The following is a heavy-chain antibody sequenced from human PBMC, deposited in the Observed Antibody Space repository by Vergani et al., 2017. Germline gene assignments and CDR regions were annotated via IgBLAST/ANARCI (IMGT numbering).Heavy chain of an antibody. Sequence: QVQLVQSGAEVKKPGSSVKVSCKASGGTFSSYAISWVRQAPGQGLEWMGRIIPIFGTANYAQKFQGRVTITADESTSTAYMELSSLRSEDTAVYYCARVRCSSTSCYLYGMDVWGQGTTVTVSS. CDR3: ARVRCSSTSCYLYGMDV. J-gene: IGHJ6*02. CDR2: IIPIFGTA. D-gene: IGHD2-2*01. V-gene: IGHV1-69*18. CDR1: GGTFSSYA.